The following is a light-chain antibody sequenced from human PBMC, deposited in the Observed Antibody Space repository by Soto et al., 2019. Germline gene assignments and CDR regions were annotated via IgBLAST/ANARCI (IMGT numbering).Light chain of an antibody. CDR3: QQYDSPWT. V-gene: IGKV1-5*03. J-gene: IGKJ1*01. CDR2: KAS. CDR1: QSISTY. Sequence: DIPMTQSPSTLSASVGDRVTITCRASQSISTYLAWYQQKPGKAPNLLIYKASSLQSRVPSRFSGSGSGTEFTLTISSLQPDDFATYYCQQYDSPWTFGQGTKVEIK.